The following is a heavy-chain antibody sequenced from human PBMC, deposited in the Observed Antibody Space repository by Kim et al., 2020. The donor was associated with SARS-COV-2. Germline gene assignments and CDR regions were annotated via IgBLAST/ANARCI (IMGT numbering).Heavy chain of an antibody. J-gene: IGHJ4*02. CDR2: IDWDDDK. CDR3: ARCKEEYSYGYLFDY. CDR1: GFSLSTSGMC. V-gene: IGHV2-70*01. Sequence: SGPTLVNPTQTLTLTCTFSGFSLSTSGMCVSWIRQPPGKALEWLALIDWDDDKYYSTSLKTRLTISKDTSKNQVVLTMTNMDPVDTATYYCARCKEEYSYGYLFDYWGQGTLVTVSS. D-gene: IGHD5-18*01.